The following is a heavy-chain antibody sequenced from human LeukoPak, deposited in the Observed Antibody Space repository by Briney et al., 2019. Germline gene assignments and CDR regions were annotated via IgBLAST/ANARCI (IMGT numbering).Heavy chain of an antibody. V-gene: IGHV1-2*02. J-gene: IGHJ4*02. CDR3: ARLFSTGWYSERGTFDY. D-gene: IGHD6-19*01. CDR2: INPNRGGT. CDR1: GYNFIGYY. Sequence: VASVKVSCKASGYNFIGYYMHWVRQAPGQRLEWMGWINPNRGGTNYAQKFQGRVTMTRDTSTSTAYMELTSLRSDDTAVYYCARLFSTGWYSERGTFDYWGQGTLVTVSS.